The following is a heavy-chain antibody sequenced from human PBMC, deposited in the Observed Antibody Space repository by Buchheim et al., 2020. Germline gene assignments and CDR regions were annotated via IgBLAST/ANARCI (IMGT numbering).Heavy chain of an antibody. D-gene: IGHD7-27*01. CDR1: GFTFSTYT. J-gene: IGHJ4*02. V-gene: IGHV3-48*01. Sequence: EVQLVESGGGLVQPGGSLRLSCVASGFTFSTYTMNWVRQAPGKGLEWVSFIAWSTDTKTYADSVKGRLTISRDNAKKPLFLQMNSLRAEDTAVYYCVRDLDWGFDYWGQGTL. CDR3: VRDLDWGFDY. CDR2: IAWSTDTK.